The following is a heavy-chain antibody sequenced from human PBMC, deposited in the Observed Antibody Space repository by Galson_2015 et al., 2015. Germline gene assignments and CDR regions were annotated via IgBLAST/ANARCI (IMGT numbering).Heavy chain of an antibody. V-gene: IGHV6-1*01. D-gene: IGHD4-11*01. Sequence: CAISGDSVSSHTAAWNWIRQSPSRGLEWLGRTYYRSKWYYDYAVSLKGRITINSDTSKNQFSLKLSSVTAADTAVYYCARDQDDYSNPGRGGMDVWGQGTTVTVSS. CDR1: GDSVSSHTAA. CDR2: TYYRSKWYY. CDR3: ARDQDDYSNPGRGGMDV. J-gene: IGHJ6*02.